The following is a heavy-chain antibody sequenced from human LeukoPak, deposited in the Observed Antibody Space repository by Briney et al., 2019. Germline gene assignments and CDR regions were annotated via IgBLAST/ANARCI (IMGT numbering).Heavy chain of an antibody. V-gene: IGHV5-51*01. J-gene: IGHJ3*02. CDR1: GYSFTTYW. CDR2: IYPGDSDT. Sequence: AESLMISCKGYGYSFTTYWIGWVRQMPGKGLEWMGIIYPGDSDTRYSSSFQGQVTISADKSISTAYLQWSSLKASDTAMYYCARPSGSYYDNAFDIWGQGTLVTVSS. CDR3: ARPSGSYYDNAFDI. D-gene: IGHD1-26*01.